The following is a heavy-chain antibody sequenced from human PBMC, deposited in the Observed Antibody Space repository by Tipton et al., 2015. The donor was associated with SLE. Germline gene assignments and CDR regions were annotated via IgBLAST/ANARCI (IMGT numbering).Heavy chain of an antibody. CDR1: GGSISSYY. V-gene: IGHV4-59*01. CDR3: ARDNFWNRGYYFGGGEDYYYYYMDV. Sequence: TLSLTCTVSGGSISSYYWSWIRQPPGKGLEWIGYIYYSGSTNYNPSLKSRVTISVDTSKNQFSLKLNSVTAADTAVYYCARDNFWNRGYYFGGGEDYYYYYMDVWGKGTTVTVSS. D-gene: IGHD3-3*01. CDR2: IYYSGST. J-gene: IGHJ6*03.